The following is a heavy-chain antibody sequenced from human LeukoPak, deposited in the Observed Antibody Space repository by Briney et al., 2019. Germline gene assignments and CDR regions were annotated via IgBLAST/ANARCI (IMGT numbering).Heavy chain of an antibody. D-gene: IGHD1-1*01. CDR3: ATYMLRDNWNVHTFDS. CDR1: GGTFITYT. Sequence: SVKVSCKASGGTFITYTINWVRQAPGQGLEWMGGIIPIFGTANYAQKFQGRITIATDDSTSTAYMELSSLRSEDTAVYYCATYMLRDNWNVHTFDSWGQGTLVTVSS. CDR2: IIPIFGTA. V-gene: IGHV1-69*05. J-gene: IGHJ4*02.